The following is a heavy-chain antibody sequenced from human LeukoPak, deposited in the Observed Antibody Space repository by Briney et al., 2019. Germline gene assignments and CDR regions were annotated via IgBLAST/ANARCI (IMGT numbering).Heavy chain of an antibody. CDR2: INHSGST. CDR1: GGSFSDYY. J-gene: IGHJ4*02. CDR3: ARARFYYYDSSGYYNY. V-gene: IGHV4-34*01. D-gene: IGHD3-22*01. Sequence: SETLSLTCAVYGGSFSDYYWSWIRQPPGKGLEWIGVINHSGSTNYNPSLKSRVTISVDTSKNQFSLKLSSVTAADTAVYYCARARFYYYDSSGYYNYWGQGTLVTVSS.